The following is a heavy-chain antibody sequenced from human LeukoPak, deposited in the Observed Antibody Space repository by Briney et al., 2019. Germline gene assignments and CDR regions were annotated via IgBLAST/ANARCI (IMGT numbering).Heavy chain of an antibody. J-gene: IGHJ4*02. D-gene: IGHD1-1*01. CDR2: IKQDGSEK. Sequence: GGSLRLSCAASGFTFNNYAMSWVRQAPGKGLEWVANIKQDGSEKNYVDSVKGRFTISRDNAKNSLYLQMNSLRAEDTAVYYCLSTATFDYWGQGTLVTVSS. CDR3: LSTATFDY. CDR1: GFTFNNYA. V-gene: IGHV3-7*02.